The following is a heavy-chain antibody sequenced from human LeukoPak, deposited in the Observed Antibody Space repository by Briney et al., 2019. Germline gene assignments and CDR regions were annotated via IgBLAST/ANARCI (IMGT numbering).Heavy chain of an antibody. Sequence: GGSLRLSCAASGFTFSSYWMSWVRQAPGKGLEWVANIKQDGSEKYYVDSVKGRFTISRDNAKNSLYLQMNSLRAEDTAVYYCARVGGDTMIVVVITYYYYYMDVWGKGTTVTISS. J-gene: IGHJ6*03. CDR3: ARVGGDTMIVVVITYYYYYMDV. D-gene: IGHD3-22*01. CDR1: GFTFSSYW. CDR2: IKQDGSEK. V-gene: IGHV3-7*04.